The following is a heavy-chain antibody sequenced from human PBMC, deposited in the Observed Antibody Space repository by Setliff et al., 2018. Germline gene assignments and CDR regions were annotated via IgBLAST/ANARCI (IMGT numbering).Heavy chain of an antibody. Sequence: GGSLRLSCAASGFSFSNYAMSWVRQTPRKGLEWVSAISGSGDGDKTHYADSAKGRFTISRDNSKHTVYLQMDSLRAEDTAVYYCATSTITTYYFDYWGHGTLVTVSS. CDR2: ISGSGDGDKT. D-gene: IGHD4-4*01. V-gene: IGHV3-23*01. CDR1: GFSFSNYA. J-gene: IGHJ4*01. CDR3: ATSTITTYYFDY.